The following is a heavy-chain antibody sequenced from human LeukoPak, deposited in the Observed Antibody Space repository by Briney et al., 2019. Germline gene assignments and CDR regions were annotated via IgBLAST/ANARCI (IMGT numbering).Heavy chain of an antibody. CDR2: ISYDGSNK. J-gene: IGHJ4*02. V-gene: IGHV3-30*18. D-gene: IGHD3-3*01. CDR3: ANFGYYFDY. Sequence: GGSLRLSCAASGFTFSSYGMHWVRQAPGKGLEWVAVISYDGSNKYYADSVKGRFTISRDNSKNTLYLQMNSLRAEDTAVYYCANFGYYFDYWGQGTLVTVSS. CDR1: GFTFSSYG.